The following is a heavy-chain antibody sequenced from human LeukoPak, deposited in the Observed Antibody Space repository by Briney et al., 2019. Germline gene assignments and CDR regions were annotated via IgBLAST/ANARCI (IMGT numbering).Heavy chain of an antibody. Sequence: AGSLRLSCAASGFTFSSYWMTWVRQAPGKGLEWVSAISRSGGSKYYADSVKRGFTISRDNSKKTLYLLMNSLRAEYTAVYYCAKEGHDHVVVTAIQRFDYWGQGTLVTVSS. J-gene: IGHJ4*02. CDR2: ISRSGGSK. CDR3: AKEGHDHVVVTAIQRFDY. CDR1: GFTFSSYW. V-gene: IGHV3-23*01. D-gene: IGHD2-21*02.